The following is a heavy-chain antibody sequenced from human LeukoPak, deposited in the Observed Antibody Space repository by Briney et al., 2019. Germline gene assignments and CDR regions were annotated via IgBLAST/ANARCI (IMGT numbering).Heavy chain of an antibody. Sequence: MSGGSLRLSCAASGFTFSSYSMNWVRQAPGKGLEWVSSICSSSSYIYYADSVKGRFTISRDNAKNSLYLQMNSLRAEDTAVYYCARSYYFDYWGQGTLVTVSS. V-gene: IGHV3-21*01. J-gene: IGHJ4*02. CDR1: GFTFSSYS. D-gene: IGHD1-26*01. CDR3: ARSYYFDY. CDR2: ICSSSSYI.